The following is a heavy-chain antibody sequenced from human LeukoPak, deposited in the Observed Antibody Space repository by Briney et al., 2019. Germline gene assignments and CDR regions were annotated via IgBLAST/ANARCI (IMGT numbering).Heavy chain of an antibody. Sequence: PGGPLRLSCAASGFTFSSYEMNWVRQAPGKGLEWVSYISSRGSTIYYADSVKGRFTISRDNAKNSLYLQMNSLRAEDTAVYYCARDWSRLRYFDWLGLDVWGKGTTVTISS. V-gene: IGHV3-48*03. CDR1: GFTFSSYE. CDR2: ISSRGSTI. CDR3: ARDWSRLRYFDWLGLDV. D-gene: IGHD3-9*01. J-gene: IGHJ6*04.